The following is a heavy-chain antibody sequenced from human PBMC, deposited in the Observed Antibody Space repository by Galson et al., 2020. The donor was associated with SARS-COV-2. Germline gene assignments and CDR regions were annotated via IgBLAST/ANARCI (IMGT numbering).Heavy chain of an antibody. CDR1: GFTFSSYW. D-gene: IGHD5-18*01. CDR3: ASFPRGYSYGAPDY. J-gene: IGHJ4*02. CDR2: IKQDGSEK. Sequence: GGSLRLSCAASGFTFSSYWMSWVRQAPGKGLEWVANIKQDGSEKYYVDSVKGRFTISRDNAKNSLYLQMNSLRAEDTAVYYCASFPRGYSYGAPDYWGQGTLVTVSS. V-gene: IGHV3-7*01.